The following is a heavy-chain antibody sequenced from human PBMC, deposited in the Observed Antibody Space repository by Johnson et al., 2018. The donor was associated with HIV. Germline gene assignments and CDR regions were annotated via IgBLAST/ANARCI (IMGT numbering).Heavy chain of an antibody. D-gene: IGHD4-23*01. CDR1: GFTFSNAW. CDR3: TTIHYGGSSPGAFDF. V-gene: IGHV3-15*01. CDR2: IKSKTDAGTT. J-gene: IGHJ3*01. Sequence: VQLVESGGGLVKPGGSLRLSCAASGFTFSNAWMSWVRQAPGKGLEWVGRIKSKTDAGTTDYAAHVKGRFTISRDDSKNTLYLQMDSLQTEDTGVYYCTTIHYGGSSPGAFDFWGQGKMVNVSS.